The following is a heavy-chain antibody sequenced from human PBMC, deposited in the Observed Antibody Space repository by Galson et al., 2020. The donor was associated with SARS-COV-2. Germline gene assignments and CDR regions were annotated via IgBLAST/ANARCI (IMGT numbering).Heavy chain of an antibody. Sequence: GESLKISCEASGFTFSNYEMNWIRQAPGMGLEWISYIPSGGRTTIYYADSVKGRFTISRDNARNSLYLQMNGLRAEDTAIYYCARDSTLVPGTVYFDIWGQGTLVTVSS. J-gene: IGHJ4*02. CDR3: ARDSTLVPGTVYFDI. CDR2: IPSGGRTTI. CDR1: GFTFSNYE. V-gene: IGHV3-48*03. D-gene: IGHD3-10*01.